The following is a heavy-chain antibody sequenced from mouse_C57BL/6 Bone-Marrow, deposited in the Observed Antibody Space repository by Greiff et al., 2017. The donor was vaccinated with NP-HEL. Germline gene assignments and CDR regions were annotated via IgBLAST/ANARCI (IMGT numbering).Heavy chain of an antibody. CDR2: ISYDGSN. CDR3: ARALGRAWFAY. CDR1: GYSITSGYY. D-gene: IGHD4-1*01. J-gene: IGHJ3*01. V-gene: IGHV3-6*01. Sequence: EVQRVESGPGLVKPSQSLSLTCSVTGYSITSGYYWNWIRQFPGNKLEWMGYISYDGSNNYNPFLKNRISITRDTSKNQFFLKLNSVTTEDTATYYCARALGRAWFAYWGQGTLVTVSA.